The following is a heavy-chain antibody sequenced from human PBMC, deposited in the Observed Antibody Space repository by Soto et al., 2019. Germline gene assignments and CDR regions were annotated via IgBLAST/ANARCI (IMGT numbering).Heavy chain of an antibody. V-gene: IGHV3-23*01. CDR2: ISGSGGRT. CDR1: GFTFSSYA. Sequence: GGSLRLSCAASGFTFSSYAMSWVRQAPGKGLEWVSAISGSGGRTNYADTVKGRFTISRDNSKNKLYLQMNSLRAEDTAVYYCAKGDPSGYYDMSLVYFDYWGQGTLVTVSS. D-gene: IGHD3-22*01. J-gene: IGHJ4*02. CDR3: AKGDPSGYYDMSLVYFDY.